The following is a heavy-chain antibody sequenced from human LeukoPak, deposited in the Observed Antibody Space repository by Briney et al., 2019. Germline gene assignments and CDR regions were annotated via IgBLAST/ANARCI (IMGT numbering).Heavy chain of an antibody. D-gene: IGHD4-17*01. CDR1: RFPFSSYT. CDR2: ISESSNDI. Sequence: GGSLRLSCAASRFPFSSYTMHWVRQAPGKGLEWVSSISESSNDIYYASSLNGRFTISRDNAKKSLFLQMNSLRVEDTAVYYCARENYGDYGDAFDIWGQGTMVTVSS. V-gene: IGHV3-21*01. J-gene: IGHJ3*02. CDR3: ARENYGDYGDAFDI.